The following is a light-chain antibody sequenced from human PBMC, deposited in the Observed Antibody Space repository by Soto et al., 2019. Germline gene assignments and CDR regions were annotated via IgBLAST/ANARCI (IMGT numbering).Light chain of an antibody. CDR2: GAS. CDR1: QSVSSN. V-gene: IGKV3-15*01. J-gene: IGKJ5*01. Sequence: EIVMTQSPATLSVSPGESATLSCRASQSVSSNLAWYQQKPGQAPRLLIYGASTRATGIPARFSGSGSGTEFTLTISSLQSEDSAIYYCQQYKSWPPITFGQGTRLEIK. CDR3: QQYKSWPPIT.